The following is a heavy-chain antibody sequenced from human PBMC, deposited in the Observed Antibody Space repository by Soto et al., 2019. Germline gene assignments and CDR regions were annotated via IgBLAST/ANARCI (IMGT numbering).Heavy chain of an antibody. CDR3: AKGRGGSGSLTPRVDF. CDR1: GFTFNNYA. Sequence: EVQLLESGGGLVQPGGSLRLSCAASGFTFNNYAMTWVRQAPGKGLEWVSAIGGGGDTTSYADCVKGRLTVSSDGSKNTLYLQMSSLRAEDTALYYCAKGRGGSGSLTPRVDFWGKGTLVTVSS. J-gene: IGHJ4*02. CDR2: IGGGGDTT. D-gene: IGHD3-10*01. V-gene: IGHV3-23*01.